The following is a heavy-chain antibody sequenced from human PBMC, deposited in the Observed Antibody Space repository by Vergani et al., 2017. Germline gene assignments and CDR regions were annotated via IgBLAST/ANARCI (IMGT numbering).Heavy chain of an antibody. CDR1: GFTFSSYG. CDR3: ASHSYGYEDWYFDL. Sequence: QVQLVESGGGVVQPGRSLRLSCAASGFTFSSYGMHWVRQAPGKGLEWVAVIWYDGSNKYYADSVKGRFTISRDNSKNTLYLQMNSLRAEDTAVYYCASHSYGYEDWYFDLWGRGTLVTVSS. D-gene: IGHD5-18*01. V-gene: IGHV3-33*01. J-gene: IGHJ2*01. CDR2: IWYDGSNK.